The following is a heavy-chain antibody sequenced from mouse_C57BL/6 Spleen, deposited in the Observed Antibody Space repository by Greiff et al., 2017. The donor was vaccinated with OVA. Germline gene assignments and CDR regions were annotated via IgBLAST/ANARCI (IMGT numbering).Heavy chain of an antibody. CDR2: IDPSDSET. D-gene: IGHD3-1*01. CDR3: ARSGLRYFDY. Sequence: QVQLKQPGAELVRPGSSVKLSCKASGYTFTSYWMHWVKQRPIQGLEWIGNIDPSDSETHYNQKFKDKATLTVDKSSSTAYMQLSSLTSVDSAVYYCARSGLRYFDYWGQGTTLTVSS. CDR1: GYTFTSYW. J-gene: IGHJ2*01. V-gene: IGHV1-52*01.